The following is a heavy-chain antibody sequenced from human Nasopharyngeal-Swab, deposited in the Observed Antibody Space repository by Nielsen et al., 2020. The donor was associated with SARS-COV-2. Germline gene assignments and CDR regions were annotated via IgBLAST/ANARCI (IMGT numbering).Heavy chain of an antibody. D-gene: IGHD3-22*01. CDR3: ARVFPHSSGYYFFDDGSDYFDY. CDR2: INHSGST. CDR1: GGSFSGYY. Sequence: SQTLSLTCAVYGGSFSGYYWSWIRPPPGNWLEWIGEINHSGSTNYNPSLKSRVTISVDTSKNQFSLKLSSVTAADTAVYYCARVFPHSSGYYFFDDGSDYFDYWGQGTLVTVSS. V-gene: IGHV4-34*01. J-gene: IGHJ4*02.